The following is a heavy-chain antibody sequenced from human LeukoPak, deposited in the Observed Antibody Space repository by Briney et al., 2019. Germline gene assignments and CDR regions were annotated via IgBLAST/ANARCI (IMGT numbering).Heavy chain of an antibody. CDR1: GDSIRGSAYF. J-gene: IGHJ4*02. Sequence: SETLSLTCSVSGDSIRGSAYFWGWIRQPPEKGLEWIGNIYYGGSTTYNPSLKSRLTMSVDTSKNQFSLTLTSVTAADTAVYYCASLYNGRCSPWGQGVLVVVSS. V-gene: IGHV4-39*01. CDR3: ASLYNGRCSP. CDR2: IYYGGST. D-gene: IGHD5-24*01.